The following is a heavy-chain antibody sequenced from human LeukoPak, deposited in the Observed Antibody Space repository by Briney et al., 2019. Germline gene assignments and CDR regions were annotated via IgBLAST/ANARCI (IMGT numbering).Heavy chain of an antibody. D-gene: IGHD2-2*01. CDR3: ARGRGVAQYRYCSSTSCQGYYMDV. J-gene: IGHJ6*03. Sequence: PSETLSLSCAVYGGSFSGYYWSWIRQPPGKGLEWIGEINHSGSTNYNPSLKSRVTISVDTSKNQFSLKLSSVTAADTGVYYCARGRGVAQYRYCSSTSCQGYYMDVWGKGTTVTVSS. V-gene: IGHV4-34*01. CDR1: GGSFSGYY. CDR2: INHSGST.